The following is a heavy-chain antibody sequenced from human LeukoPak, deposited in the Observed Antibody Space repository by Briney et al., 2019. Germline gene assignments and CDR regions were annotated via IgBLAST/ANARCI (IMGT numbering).Heavy chain of an antibody. V-gene: IGHV3-23*01. D-gene: IGHD6-13*01. Sequence: PGGSLRLSCAASGFTFSSYGMSWVRQAPGKGLEWVSAISGSGGSTYYADSVKGRFTISRDNSKNTLYLQMNSLRAEDTAVYYCAKGWYSSSWYFDYWGQGTLVTVSS. CDR3: AKGWYSSSWYFDY. J-gene: IGHJ4*02. CDR2: ISGSGGST. CDR1: GFTFSSYG.